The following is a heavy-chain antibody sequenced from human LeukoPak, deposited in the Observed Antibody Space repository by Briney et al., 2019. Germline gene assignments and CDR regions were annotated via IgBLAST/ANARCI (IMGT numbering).Heavy chain of an antibody. J-gene: IGHJ4*02. D-gene: IGHD3-3*01. CDR1: GGSFSDYS. CDR3: AREQALPGVTISGVVVVGYFDN. CDR2: INPRGSI. V-gene: IGHV4-34*01. Sequence: SETLSLTCAVYGGSFSDYSWSWIRQSPGKGLEWIGDINPRGSINFNPSLKSRVLISLDTSRTQFSLRLDSVTAADTAVYYCAREQALPGVTISGVVVVGYFDNWGQGSLVIVSS.